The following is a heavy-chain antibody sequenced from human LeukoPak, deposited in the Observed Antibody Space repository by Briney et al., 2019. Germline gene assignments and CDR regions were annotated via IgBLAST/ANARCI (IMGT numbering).Heavy chain of an antibody. V-gene: IGHV3-30*02. D-gene: IGHD2-2*01. CDR2: IWYDGSYK. Sequence: PGGSLRLSCAASGFTFSDYGMHWVRQAPGKGLEWVAVIWYDGSYKYYADSVKGRFTISRDNSKNTLYLQMNSLRAEDTAVYYCAKEKVVVVPAAILDYWGQGTLVTVSS. J-gene: IGHJ4*02. CDR1: GFTFSDYG. CDR3: AKEKVVVVPAAILDY.